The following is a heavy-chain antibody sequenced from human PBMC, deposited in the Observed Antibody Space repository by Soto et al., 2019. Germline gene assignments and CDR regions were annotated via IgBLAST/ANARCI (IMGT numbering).Heavy chain of an antibody. CDR3: AKGEPEPGLLWFGDFDY. J-gene: IGHJ4*02. CDR1: GFTFISYA. CDR2: ISGSGGST. Sequence: PGGSLRLSCAASGFTFISYAMSWVRQAPGKGLEWVSAISGSGGSTYYADSVKGRFTISRDNSKNTLYLQMNSLRAEDTAVYYCAKGEPEPGLLWFGDFDYWGQGTLVTVSS. D-gene: IGHD3-10*01. V-gene: IGHV3-23*01.